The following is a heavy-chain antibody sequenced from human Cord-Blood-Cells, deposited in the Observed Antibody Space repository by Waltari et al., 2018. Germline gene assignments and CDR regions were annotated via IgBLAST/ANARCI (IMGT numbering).Heavy chain of an antibody. CDR2: IRSKAYGGTT. CDR1: GFTLGGYA. V-gene: IGHV3-49*04. Sequence: EVQLVESGGGLVQPGRSLRLSCTASGFTLGGYAMSWVRQAPGKGLEWVGFIRSKAYGGTTEYAASVKGRFTISRDDSKSIAYLQMNSLKTEDTAVYYCTRDRGGNYWGQGTLVTVSS. CDR3: TRDRGGNY. J-gene: IGHJ4*02.